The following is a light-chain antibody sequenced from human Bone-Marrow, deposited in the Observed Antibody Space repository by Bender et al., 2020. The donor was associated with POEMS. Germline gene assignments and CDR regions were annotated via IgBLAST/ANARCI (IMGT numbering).Light chain of an antibody. CDR2: SSH. CDR1: SSNIGAHA. V-gene: IGLV1-44*01. Sequence: QPVLTQPPSASGTPGQRVTISCSGGSSNIGAHAVNWYQHLPGTSPKLLIYSSHRRPSEVPDRFSGSRSGTSASLAISGVQSEDEADYYCAVWDDSLNSWVFGGGTKLTVL. J-gene: IGLJ3*02. CDR3: AVWDDSLNSWV.